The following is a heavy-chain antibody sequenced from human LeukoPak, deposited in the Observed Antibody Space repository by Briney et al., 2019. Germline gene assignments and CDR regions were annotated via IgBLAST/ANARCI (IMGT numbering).Heavy chain of an antibody. J-gene: IGHJ4*02. CDR3: ARYGDYSFDY. CDR1: GFTFNSYE. CDR2: IGSSGATR. V-gene: IGHV3-48*03. Sequence: GGSLRLSCAASGFTFNSYEMNWVRQAPGKGLEWLSYIGSSGATRYYADSVEGRFTVSRDNAKNSLYLQMNSLRAEDTAVYYCARYGDYSFDYWGQGTLVTVS. D-gene: IGHD4-17*01.